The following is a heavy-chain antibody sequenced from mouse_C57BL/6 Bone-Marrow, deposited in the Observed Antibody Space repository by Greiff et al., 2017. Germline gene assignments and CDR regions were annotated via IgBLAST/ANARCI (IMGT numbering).Heavy chain of an antibody. CDR3: ARVGYRFYAMDY. Sequence: VQLQQSGPELVKPGASVKISCKASGYTFTDYYMNWVKQSHGQSLEWIGDINPNNGGTSYNQKFKGKATLTVDKSSSTAYMELRSLTSEDSAVYYCARVGYRFYAMDYWGQGTSVTVSS. CDR1: GYTFTDYY. V-gene: IGHV1-26*01. J-gene: IGHJ4*01. CDR2: INPNNGGT. D-gene: IGHD2-14*01.